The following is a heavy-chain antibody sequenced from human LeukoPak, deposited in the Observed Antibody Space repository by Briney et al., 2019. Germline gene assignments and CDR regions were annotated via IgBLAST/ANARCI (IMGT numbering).Heavy chain of an antibody. CDR2: IYDSGNT. V-gene: IGHV4-38-2*02. CDR3: TRETYYYDSSAYVIDY. D-gene: IGHD3-22*01. J-gene: IGHJ4*02. Sequence: SETLSLTCTVSGYSISSDYYWGWIRQPLGKGLEWIGSIYDSGNTYYNPSLKSRVTMSVDMSKNQFSLKLSSVTAADTAVYYCTRETYYYDSSAYVIDYWGQGTLVTVSS. CDR1: GYSISSDYY.